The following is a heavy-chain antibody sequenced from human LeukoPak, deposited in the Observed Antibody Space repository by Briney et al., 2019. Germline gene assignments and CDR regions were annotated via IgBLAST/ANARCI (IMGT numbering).Heavy chain of an antibody. Sequence: ASVKVSCKASGYTFTSYYMHWVRQAPGQGLEWMGIINPSGGSTSYAQKFQGRVTMTRDMSTSTVYMELSSLRSEDTTVYYCARDIIAAAGTGYYYYMDVWGKGTTVTVSS. CDR3: ARDIIAAAGTGYYYYMDV. D-gene: IGHD6-13*01. V-gene: IGHV1-46*01. CDR1: GYTFTSYY. J-gene: IGHJ6*03. CDR2: INPSGGST.